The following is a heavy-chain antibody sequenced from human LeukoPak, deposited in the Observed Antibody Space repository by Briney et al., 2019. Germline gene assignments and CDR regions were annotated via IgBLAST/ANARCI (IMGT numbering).Heavy chain of an antibody. J-gene: IGHJ4*02. CDR3: ARQDSSGWTPFDY. D-gene: IGHD6-19*01. CDR1: GGSISSYY. CDR2: MYTIGST. Sequence: SETLSLTCTVSGGSISSYYWSWIRQPPGKGLEWIGRMYTIGSTNYNPSLKSRVTMSIDTSKNQFSLKLSSVTAADTAVYYCARQDSSGWTPFDYWGQGTLVTVSS. V-gene: IGHV4-4*07.